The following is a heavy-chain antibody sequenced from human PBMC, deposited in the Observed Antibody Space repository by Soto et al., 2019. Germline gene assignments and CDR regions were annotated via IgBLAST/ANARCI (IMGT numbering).Heavy chain of an antibody. CDR1: GYTFTSYY. CDR3: ERVGSGWSLDY. Sequence: QVQLVQSGAEVKKPGASVKVSCKASGYTFTSYYMHWVRQAPGQGLAWMGIINPSGGSTSYAQKFKGRVTMTRDTSTSTVYLELSSLRSEDTAVYYCERVGSGWSLDYWGQGTLVTVSS. J-gene: IGHJ4*02. D-gene: IGHD6-19*01. V-gene: IGHV1-46*01. CDR2: INPSGGST.